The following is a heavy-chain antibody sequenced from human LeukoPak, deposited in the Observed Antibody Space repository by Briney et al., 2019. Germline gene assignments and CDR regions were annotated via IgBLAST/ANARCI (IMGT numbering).Heavy chain of an antibody. Sequence: GGSLRLSCAASGFSFSRYWMHWVRQAPGKGLVWVSLINSDGTTTTNADSVKGRFTISRDNAKNTLYLQMNSLRAEDTAVYYCAKGKAGVDTNWYFDLWGRGTLVTVSS. CDR3: AKGKAGVDTNWYFDL. CDR2: INSDGTTT. J-gene: IGHJ2*01. CDR1: GFSFSRYW. D-gene: IGHD3-10*01. V-gene: IGHV3-74*01.